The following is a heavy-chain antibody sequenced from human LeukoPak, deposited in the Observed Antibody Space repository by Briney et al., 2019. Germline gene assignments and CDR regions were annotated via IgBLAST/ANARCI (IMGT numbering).Heavy chain of an antibody. J-gene: IGHJ4*02. Sequence: GGSLRLSCAASGFTFSSYSMNWVRQAPGKGLEWVSVIYSGGGTYYADSVKGRFTISRDNSKNTLYLQMSSLRAEDTAVYYCARRDVSTRYFDYWGQGPLVTVSS. CDR2: IYSGGGT. V-gene: IGHV3-66*01. D-gene: IGHD5/OR15-5a*01. CDR1: GFTFSSYS. CDR3: ARRDVSTRYFDY.